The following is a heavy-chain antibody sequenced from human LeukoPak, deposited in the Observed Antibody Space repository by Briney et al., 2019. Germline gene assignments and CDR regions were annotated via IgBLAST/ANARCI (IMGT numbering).Heavy chain of an antibody. CDR2: LYTSGST. CDR1: GGSISSYY. J-gene: IGHJ4*02. D-gene: IGHD3-16*02. CDR3: AREDPYYDYVWGSYRYGYYFDY. V-gene: IGHV4-4*07. Sequence: SETLSLTCTVSGGSISSYYWSWIRQPAGRGLEWIGRLYTSGSTNYNPSLKSRVTMSLDTSKNQLSLKLSSVTAADTAVYYCAREDPYYDYVWGSYRYGYYFDYWGQGTLVTVSS.